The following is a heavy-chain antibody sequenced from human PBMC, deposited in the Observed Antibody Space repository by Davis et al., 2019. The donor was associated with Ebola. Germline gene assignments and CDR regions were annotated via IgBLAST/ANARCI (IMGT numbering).Heavy chain of an antibody. D-gene: IGHD4-17*01. CDR3: AKLDYGDHPTDY. CDR2: ISGSGGST. Sequence: GESLKISCAASGFTFSSYAMSWVRQAPGKGLEWVSAISGSGGSTYYADSVKGRFTISRDNSKNTLYLQMNSLRAEDTAVYYCAKLDYGDHPTDYWGQGTLVTVSS. V-gene: IGHV3-23*01. J-gene: IGHJ4*02. CDR1: GFTFSSYA.